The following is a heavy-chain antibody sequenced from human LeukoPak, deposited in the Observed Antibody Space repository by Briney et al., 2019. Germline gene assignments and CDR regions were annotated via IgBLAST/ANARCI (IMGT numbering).Heavy chain of an antibody. D-gene: IGHD4-23*01. Sequence: ASVKDSCKASGFSFTTYAIHWVRQAPGQRLEGMGWINPSDGGTRYSQRFQGRVSTTRDTSATTAYMELSSLRSEDTADYYFARRLKGSFGNPFADWGQGTLVTVSS. CDR2: INPSDGGT. J-gene: IGHJ4*02. CDR1: GFSFTTYA. CDR3: ARRLKGSFGNPFAD. V-gene: IGHV1-3*01.